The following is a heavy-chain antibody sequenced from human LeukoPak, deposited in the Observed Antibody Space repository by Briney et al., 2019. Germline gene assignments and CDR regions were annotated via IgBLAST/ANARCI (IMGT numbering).Heavy chain of an antibody. V-gene: IGHV4-34*01. CDR3: ARCLLGYSYSWRGLYNWFDP. D-gene: IGHD5-18*01. CDR2: INHSGST. J-gene: IGHJ5*02. CDR1: GGSFSGYY. Sequence: SETLSLTCAVYGGSFSGYYWSWIRQPPGKGLEWIGEINHSGSTNYNPTLKSRVTISVDTSKNQFSLKLSSVTAADTAVYYCARCLLGYSYSWRGLYNWFDPWGQGTLVTVSS.